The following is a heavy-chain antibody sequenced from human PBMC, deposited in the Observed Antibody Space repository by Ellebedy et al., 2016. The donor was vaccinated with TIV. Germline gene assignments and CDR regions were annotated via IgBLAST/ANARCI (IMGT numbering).Heavy chain of an antibody. CDR2: IRYDGSNK. J-gene: IGHJ5*02. CDR3: AKDLAAAGKAGGAFDP. V-gene: IGHV3-30*02. D-gene: IGHD6-13*01. CDR1: GFTFSSYG. Sequence: GESLKISCAASGFTFSSYGMHWVRQAPGKGLEWVAFIRYDGSNKYYADSVKGRFTISRDNSKNTLYLQMNSLRAEDTAVYYCAKDLAAAGKAGGAFDPWGQGTLVTVSS.